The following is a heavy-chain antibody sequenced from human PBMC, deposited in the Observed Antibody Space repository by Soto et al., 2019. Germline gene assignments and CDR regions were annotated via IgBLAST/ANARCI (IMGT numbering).Heavy chain of an antibody. D-gene: IGHD5-12*01. Sequence: ASVTVSCKASGYTFTSYGTSWVRQAPGQGLEWMGWISAYNGNTNYAQKLQGRVTMTTDTSTSTAYMELTSLTSEDTALYFCATGESGHYFGMDFWGQGTPVTVSS. J-gene: IGHJ6*02. V-gene: IGHV1-18*01. CDR3: ATGESGHYFGMDF. CDR1: GYTFTSYG. CDR2: ISAYNGNT.